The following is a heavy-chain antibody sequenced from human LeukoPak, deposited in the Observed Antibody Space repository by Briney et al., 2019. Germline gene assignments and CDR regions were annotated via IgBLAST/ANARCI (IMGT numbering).Heavy chain of an antibody. J-gene: IGHJ4*02. CDR2: ISPYTGNT. CDR1: GYTFTSYC. Sequence: ASVKVSCKASGYTFTSYCISWVRQAPGQGLEWMGWISPYTGNTNYAQRLQGRVTMTTATATSTVYMELRSLRADDTAVYYCARFKSSGSWDFDGWGQGTLVTVSS. V-gene: IGHV1-18*01. D-gene: IGHD2-15*01. CDR3: ARFKSSGSWDFDG.